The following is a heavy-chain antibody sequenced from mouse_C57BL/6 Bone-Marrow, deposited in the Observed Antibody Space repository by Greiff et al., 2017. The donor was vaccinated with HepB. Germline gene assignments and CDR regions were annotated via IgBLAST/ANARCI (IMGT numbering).Heavy chain of an antibody. Sequence: DVHLVESGGDLVKPGGSLKLSCAASGFTFSSYGMSWVRQTPDKRLEWVATISSGGSYTYYPDSVKGRFTISRDNAKNTLYLQMSSLKSEDTAMYYCARHPGPGSSPAYWGQGTLVTVSA. CDR3: ARHPGPGSSPAY. D-gene: IGHD1-1*01. CDR1: GFTFSSYG. V-gene: IGHV5-6*01. J-gene: IGHJ3*01. CDR2: ISSGGSYT.